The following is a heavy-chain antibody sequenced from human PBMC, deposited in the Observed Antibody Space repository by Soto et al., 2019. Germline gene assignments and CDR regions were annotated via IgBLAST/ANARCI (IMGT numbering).Heavy chain of an antibody. CDR1: GFTVSSNY. V-gene: IGHV3-66*01. CDR2: IYSGGST. Sequence: GGSLRLSCAASGFTVSSNYMSWVRQAPGKGLEWVSVIYSGGSTYYADSVKGRFTISRDNSKNTLYLQMNSLRAEDTAVYYCATTGTNCSGGSCLAFDIWGQGTMVTVSS. J-gene: IGHJ3*02. D-gene: IGHD2-15*01. CDR3: ATTGTNCSGGSCLAFDI.